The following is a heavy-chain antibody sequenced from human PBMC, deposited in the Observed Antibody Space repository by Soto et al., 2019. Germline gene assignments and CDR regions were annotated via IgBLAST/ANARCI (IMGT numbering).Heavy chain of an antibody. J-gene: IGHJ5*02. V-gene: IGHV4-31*03. Sequence: QVQLQESGPGLVKPSQTLSLTCTVSGGSISSGGYYWSWIRQHPGKGLEWIGYIYYSGSTYYNPSLNSRVTISVNTPKNQFSLKLSSVTAADTAVYYCARKVTTVKGFDPWGQGTLVTVSS. D-gene: IGHD4-17*01. CDR1: GGSISSGGYY. CDR3: ARKVTTVKGFDP. CDR2: IYYSGST.